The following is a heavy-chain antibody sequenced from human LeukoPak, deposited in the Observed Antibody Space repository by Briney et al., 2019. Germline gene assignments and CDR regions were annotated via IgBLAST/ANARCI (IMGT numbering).Heavy chain of an antibody. CDR2: IRYDGSNK. Sequence: GGSLRLSRAASGFTLSNHGMHWVPQAPAKGLEWVAFIRYDGSNKYYADSVKDRFTISRDNSKNTLYLQMNTLRDQDTAVYYCAKAPGYSYGTAPGGYWGQGTMVTVCS. CDR3: AKAPGYSYGTAPGGY. J-gene: IGHJ4*02. CDR1: GFTLSNHG. V-gene: IGHV3-30*02. D-gene: IGHD5-18*01.